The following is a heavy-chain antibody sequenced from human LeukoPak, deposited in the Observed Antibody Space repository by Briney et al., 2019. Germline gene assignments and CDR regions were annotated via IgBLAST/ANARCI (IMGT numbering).Heavy chain of an antibody. CDR1: GYTFTGYY. CDR2: INPNSGGT. Sequence: ASVKVSCKASGYTFTGYYMHWVRQAPGQGLERMGWINPNSGGTNYAQKFQGRVTMTRDTSISTAYMELSRLRSDDTAVYYCASPPNYDFWSGLDYWGQGTLVTVSS. D-gene: IGHD3-3*01. CDR3: ASPPNYDFWSGLDY. J-gene: IGHJ4*02. V-gene: IGHV1-2*02.